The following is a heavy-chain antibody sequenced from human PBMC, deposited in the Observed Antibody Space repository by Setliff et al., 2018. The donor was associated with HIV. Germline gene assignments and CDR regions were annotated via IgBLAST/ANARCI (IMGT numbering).Heavy chain of an antibody. V-gene: IGHV1-3*01. CDR3: ARDLIRITPHGDLPF. CDR2: INAGNGNT. J-gene: IGHJ4*02. CDR1: GYTFTSYA. D-gene: IGHD2-15*01. Sequence: RASVKVSCKAFGYTFTSYAMHWVRQAPGQRLEWMGWINAGNGNTKYSQKFQGRVTITRDTSTSTAYMELRSLKSDDTAVYYCARDLIRITPHGDLPFWGQGTLVTVSS.